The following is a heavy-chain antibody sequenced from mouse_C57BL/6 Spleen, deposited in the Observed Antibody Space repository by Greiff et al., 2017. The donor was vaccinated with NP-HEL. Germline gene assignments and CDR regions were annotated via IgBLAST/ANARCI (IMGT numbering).Heavy chain of an antibody. Sequence: QVQLKQPGAELVMPGASVKLSCKASGYTFTSYWMHWVKQRPGQGLEWIGEIDPSDSYTNYNQKFKGKSTLTVDKSSSTAYMQLSSLTSEDSAVYYCARGRYYGLDYWGQGTTLTVSS. V-gene: IGHV1-69*01. D-gene: IGHD1-1*01. CDR3: ARGRYYGLDY. J-gene: IGHJ2*01. CDR1: GYTFTSYW. CDR2: IDPSDSYT.